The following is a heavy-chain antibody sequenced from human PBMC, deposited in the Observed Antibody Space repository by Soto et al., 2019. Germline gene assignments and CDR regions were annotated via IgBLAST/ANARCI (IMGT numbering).Heavy chain of an antibody. CDR1: AYTFTNYQ. J-gene: IGHJ4*02. D-gene: IGHD3-16*02. V-gene: IGHV1-18*01. CDR3: ATEGIWGSYRYLAY. CDR2: ISTYNGNT. Sequence: GALVTVSRKPSAYTFTNYQMTCFRTAPGHGLQWMGWISTYNGNTNYARKLQGRVTVTTDTFTSTAYMELRSLRSDDTAVYYCATEGIWGSYRYLAYWGQGTLATVYS.